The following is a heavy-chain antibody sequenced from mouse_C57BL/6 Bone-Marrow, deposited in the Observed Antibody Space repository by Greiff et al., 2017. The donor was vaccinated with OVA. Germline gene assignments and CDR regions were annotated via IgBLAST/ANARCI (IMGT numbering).Heavy chain of an antibody. CDR1: GFPITRGYY. J-gene: IGHJ1*03. V-gene: IGHV12-3*01. CDR2: ITHSGET. D-gene: IGHD1-1*01. CDR3: AGVFYGSHWYFDV. Sequence: VTLVESGPGLVKPSQSLFLNCPITGFPITRGYYWIWIRQSPGKPLEWMGYITHSGETFYNPSLQRPISITRETSKTQFLIQLNSVTTEDTARYDCAGVFYGSHWYFDVWGTGTTVTVSS.